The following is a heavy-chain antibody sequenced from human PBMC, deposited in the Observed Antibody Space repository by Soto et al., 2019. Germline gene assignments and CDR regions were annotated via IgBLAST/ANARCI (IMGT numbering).Heavy chain of an antibody. V-gene: IGHV3-23*01. D-gene: IGHD3-10*01. CDR3: AKSGVWFGSNWFDP. Sequence: LRLSCAASAFTFSSYAMSWVRQAPGKGLEWVSAVSGSGDSTYYADSVKGRFTISRDNSKNTLYLQMNSLRAEDTAVYYCAKSGVWFGSNWFDPWGQGTLVTVSS. CDR2: VSGSGDST. J-gene: IGHJ5*02. CDR1: AFTFSSYA.